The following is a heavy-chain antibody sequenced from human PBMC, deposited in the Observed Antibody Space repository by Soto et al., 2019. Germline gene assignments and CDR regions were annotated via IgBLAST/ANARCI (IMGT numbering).Heavy chain of an antibody. Sequence: PSVKVSCKASGYTFTSYDINWVRQATGQGLEWMGWMNPNSGNTGYAQKFQGRVTMTRNTSISTAYMELSSLRSEDTAVYYCARGGGYCSGGSCYSLWFDPWGQGTLVTVSS. CDR3: ARGGGYCSGGSCYSLWFDP. CDR1: GYTFTSYD. V-gene: IGHV1-8*01. D-gene: IGHD2-15*01. J-gene: IGHJ5*02. CDR2: MNPNSGNT.